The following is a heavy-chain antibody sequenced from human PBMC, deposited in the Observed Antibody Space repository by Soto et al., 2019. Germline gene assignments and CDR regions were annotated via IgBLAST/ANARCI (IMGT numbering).Heavy chain of an antibody. V-gene: IGHV3-74*01. CDR1: GFTFSNYW. D-gene: IGHD3-10*01. J-gene: IGHJ4*02. CDR3: ASARSLWFRDY. CDR2: INNDGSVT. Sequence: EVQLVESGGDLVQPGGSLRLSCAASGFTFSNYWMHWVRQAPGKGLVWVSRINNDGSVTTYADSVKGRFTISRDNAKDTLYLEMNSLSAEDMAVYDCASARSLWFRDYWGQGTLVTFSS.